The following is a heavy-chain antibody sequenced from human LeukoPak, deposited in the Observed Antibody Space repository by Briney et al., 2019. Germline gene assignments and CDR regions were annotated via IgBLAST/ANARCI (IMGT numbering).Heavy chain of an antibody. CDR1: GFTFNSYV. CDR3: AKSVVVITFRFDD. CDR2: INGGGGNT. V-gene: IGHV3-23*01. Sequence: GGSLRLSCAASGFTFNSYVMSWVRQAPGKGLEWVSAINGGGGNTYYADSAKGRFTISRDNSKNMVYLQMNTLRADDTAVYYCAKSVVVITFRFDDWGQGALVTVSS. J-gene: IGHJ4*02. D-gene: IGHD2-15*01.